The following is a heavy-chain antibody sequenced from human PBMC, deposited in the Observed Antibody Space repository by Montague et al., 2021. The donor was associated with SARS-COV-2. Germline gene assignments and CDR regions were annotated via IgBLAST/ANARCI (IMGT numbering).Heavy chain of an antibody. CDR2: RRNKAYSYST. CDR3: ASLSYGSDNFTRA. V-gene: IGHV3-72*01. CDR1: GLTFTNHY. J-gene: IGHJ1*01. D-gene: IGHD3-10*01. Sequence: SLRLSCAASGLTFTNHYMDWVRQAPGKGLECVGRRRNKAYSYSTIYSASVEGSFTVSKAASKNSLYLQMSSLKTEDTAVYYCASLSYGSDNFTRAWGQGTLVTVSS.